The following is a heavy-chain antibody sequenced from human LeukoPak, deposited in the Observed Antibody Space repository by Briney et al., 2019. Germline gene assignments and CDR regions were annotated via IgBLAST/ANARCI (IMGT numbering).Heavy chain of an antibody. CDR2: ISSSSSYI. CDR3: ARDRIVVVPAAILGWFDP. D-gene: IGHD2-2*01. V-gene: IGHV3-21*01. CDR1: GFTFSSYS. J-gene: IGHJ5*02. Sequence: GGSLRLSCAASGFTFSSYSMNWVRQAPGKGLEWVSSISSSSSYIYYADSVKGRFTISRDNAKNSLYLQMNSLRAEDTAVYYCARDRIVVVPAAILGWFDPCGQGTLVTVSS.